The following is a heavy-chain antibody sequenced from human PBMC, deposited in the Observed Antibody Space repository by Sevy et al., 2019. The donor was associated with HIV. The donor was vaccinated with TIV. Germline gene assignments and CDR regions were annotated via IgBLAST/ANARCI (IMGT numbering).Heavy chain of an antibody. CDR2: ISAYNGNT. CDR3: ESDGCSSTRCETRWFDP. CDR1: GYTFTSYG. J-gene: IGHJ5*02. D-gene: IGHD2-2*01. Sequence: ASVKVSCKASGYTFTSYGISWVRQAPGQGLEWMGWISAYNGNTNYAQKLQGRVTRTTDTSKSTTYMELRSLRSDDTAVNYCESDGCSSTRCETRWFDPWGQGTLVTVSS. V-gene: IGHV1-18*01.